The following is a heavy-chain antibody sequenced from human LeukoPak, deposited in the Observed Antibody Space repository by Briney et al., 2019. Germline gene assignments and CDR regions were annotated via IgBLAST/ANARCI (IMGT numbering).Heavy chain of an antibody. CDR3: AKDHYYYDSSGPFDY. CDR1: GFTFSSYG. CDR2: ISYDGSNK. V-gene: IGHV3-30*18. Sequence: GGSLRLSCAASGFTFSSYGMHWVRQAPGKGLEWVAVISYDGSNKYYADSVKGRFTISRDNSKNTLYLQMNSLRAEDTAVYYCAKDHYYYDSSGPFDYWGQGTLVTVSS. J-gene: IGHJ4*02. D-gene: IGHD3-22*01.